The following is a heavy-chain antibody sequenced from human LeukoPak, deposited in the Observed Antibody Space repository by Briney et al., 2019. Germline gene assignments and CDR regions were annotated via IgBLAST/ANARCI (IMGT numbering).Heavy chain of an antibody. CDR3: ARGIGTLSSYDAFDI. J-gene: IGHJ3*02. D-gene: IGHD1/OR15-1a*01. CDR2: IYYSGST. Sequence: SETLSLTCTVSGGSISSGGYYWSWIRQHPGKGLEWIGYIYYSGSTYYNPSLKSRVTISVDTSKNQFSLKLSSVTAADTAVYYCARGIGTLSSYDAFDIWGQGTMVTVSS. CDR1: GGSISSGGYY. V-gene: IGHV4-31*03.